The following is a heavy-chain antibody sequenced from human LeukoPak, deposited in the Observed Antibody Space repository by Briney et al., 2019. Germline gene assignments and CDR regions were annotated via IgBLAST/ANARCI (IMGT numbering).Heavy chain of an antibody. CDR1: GFTFSSYA. CDR2: ISGSGGST. D-gene: IGHD5-24*01. V-gene: IGHV3-23*01. CDR3: ASRSGYTGFGY. J-gene: IGHJ4*02. Sequence: GGSLRLSCAASGFTFSSYAMSWVRQAPGKGLEWVSAISGSGGSTYYADSVKGRFTISRDNAKNSLYLQMNSLRAEDTAVYYCASRSGYTGFGYWGQGTLVTVSS.